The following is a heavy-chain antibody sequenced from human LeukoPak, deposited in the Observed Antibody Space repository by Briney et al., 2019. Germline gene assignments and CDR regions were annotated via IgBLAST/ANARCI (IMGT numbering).Heavy chain of an antibody. D-gene: IGHD2-2*01. J-gene: IGHJ6*03. CDR1: GGSFSGYY. CDR2: INHSGST. CDR3: ARAPPVVVPAASFYYYYMDV. V-gene: IGHV4-34*01. Sequence: PSETLSLTCAVYGGSFSGYYWSWIRQPPGKGLEWIGEINHSGSTNYNPSLKSRGTISVDTSKNQFSLKLSSVTAADTAVYYCARAPPVVVPAASFYYYYMDVWGKGTTVTVSS.